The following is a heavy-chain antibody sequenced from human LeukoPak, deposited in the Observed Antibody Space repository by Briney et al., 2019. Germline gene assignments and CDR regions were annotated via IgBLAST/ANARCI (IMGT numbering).Heavy chain of an antibody. J-gene: IGHJ3*02. V-gene: IGHV3-48*03. Sequence: PGGSLRLSCAASGFTFSSYEMNWVRQAPGKGLEWVSYISSSGSTIYYADSVKGRFTISRDNAKNSLYLQMNSLRAEDTAVYYCARVDGLYYDHDAFDIWGQGTMITVSS. CDR2: ISSSGSTI. CDR1: GFTFSSYE. CDR3: ARVDGLYYDHDAFDI. D-gene: IGHD3-22*01.